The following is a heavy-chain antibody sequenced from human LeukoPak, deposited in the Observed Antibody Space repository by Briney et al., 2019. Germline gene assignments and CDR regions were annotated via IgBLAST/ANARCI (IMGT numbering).Heavy chain of an antibody. CDR2: ISGSGNTI. J-gene: IGHJ4*02. V-gene: IGHV3-48*03. CDR1: GFTFSRYW. Sequence: GGSLRLSCAASGFTFSRYWMSWVRQAPGKGLEWVSYISGSGNTIYYADSVKGRFTISRDNAKNSLYLQMNSLRAEDTAVYYCARLDYGDYDLDYWGQGTLVTVPS. CDR3: ARLDYGDYDLDY. D-gene: IGHD4-17*01.